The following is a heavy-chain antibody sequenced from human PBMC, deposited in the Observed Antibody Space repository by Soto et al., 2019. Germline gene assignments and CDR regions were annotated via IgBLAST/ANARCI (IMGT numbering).Heavy chain of an antibody. D-gene: IGHD3-10*01. J-gene: IGHJ4*02. V-gene: IGHV1-18*01. Sequence: QVQLVQSGAEVKKPGASVKVSCKASHYTFTSYAITWVRQAPGQGLEWMGWISDYNGNTNYAQKHQGRVTMTTDTSTSTTGKELRNLRADDTAMYYCAGGWFWEFGYYFDYWGQGTLVTVSS. CDR1: HYTFTSYA. CDR2: ISDYNGNT. CDR3: AGGWFWEFGYYFDY.